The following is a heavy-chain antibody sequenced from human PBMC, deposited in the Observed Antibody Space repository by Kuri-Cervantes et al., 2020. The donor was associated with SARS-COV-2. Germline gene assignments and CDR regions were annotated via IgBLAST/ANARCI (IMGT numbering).Heavy chain of an antibody. J-gene: IGHJ4*02. D-gene: IGHD2-15*01. Sequence: LSLTCAASGFAFSSYSMNWVRQAPGKGLEWVSSISSTSNFIEYADSVKGWFNISRDNAKKSLYLQMDSLRAEDTAVYYCAREPLYSPYDYWGQGTLVTVSS. CDR2: ISSTSNFI. V-gene: IGHV3-21*01. CDR1: GFAFSSYS. CDR3: AREPLYSPYDY.